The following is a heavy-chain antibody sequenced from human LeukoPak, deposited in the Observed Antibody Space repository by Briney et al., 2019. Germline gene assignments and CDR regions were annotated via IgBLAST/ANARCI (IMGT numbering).Heavy chain of an antibody. D-gene: IGHD3-22*01. CDR2: IIPILGIA. J-gene: IGHJ4*02. CDR1: GGTFSSYA. Sequence: SVKVSCKASGGTFSSYAISWVRQAPGQGLEWMGRIIPILGIANYAQKFQGRVTITADKPTSTAYMELSSLRSEDTAVYYCARDGLYYDSSGYYQGYWGQGTLVTVSS. CDR3: ARDGLYYDSSGYYQGY. V-gene: IGHV1-69*04.